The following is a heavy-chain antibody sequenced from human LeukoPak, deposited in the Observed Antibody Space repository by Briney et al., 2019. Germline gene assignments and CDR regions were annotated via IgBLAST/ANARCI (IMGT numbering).Heavy chain of an antibody. J-gene: IGHJ5*02. CDR1: GYTFTGPY. CDR3: ATDRTESTIFGVVNWFDP. V-gene: IGHV1-2*02. CDR2: INPNSGAT. Sequence: ASVKVSCKASGYTFTGPYIHWMRQAPGQGLEWMGWINPNSGATKYAQKFQGRVTVTRDTSTSTAYMELSGLRADDTAAYYCATDRTESTIFGVVNWFDPWGQGTLVTVSS. D-gene: IGHD3-3*01.